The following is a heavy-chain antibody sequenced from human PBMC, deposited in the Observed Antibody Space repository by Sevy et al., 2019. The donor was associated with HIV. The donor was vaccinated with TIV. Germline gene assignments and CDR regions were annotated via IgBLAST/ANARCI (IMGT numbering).Heavy chain of an antibody. CDR1: GFTFKNAW. D-gene: IGHD3-3*01. J-gene: IGHJ4*02. V-gene: IGHV3-15*01. CDR2: IKSKTDGGTR. Sequence: GGFLRLSCLASGFTFKNAWMSWVRQTPGKGLEWVGRIKSKTDGGTRDFAAAAKGRFAITRADSKNTVSLQMDSLRTEDTAIYYCTAGVGTSDFDYWGQGILVTVSS. CDR3: TAGVGTSDFDY.